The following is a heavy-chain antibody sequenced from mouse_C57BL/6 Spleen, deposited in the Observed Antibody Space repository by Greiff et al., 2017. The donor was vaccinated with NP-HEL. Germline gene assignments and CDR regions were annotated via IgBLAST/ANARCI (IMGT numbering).Heavy chain of an antibody. CDR3: ARSYGSSLFDY. D-gene: IGHD1-1*01. CDR1: GYTFTSYW. CDR2: IHPNSGST. V-gene: IGHV1-64*01. J-gene: IGHJ2*01. Sequence: QVQLQQPGAELVKPGASVKLSCKASGYTFTSYWMHWVKQRPGQGLEWIGMIHPNSGSTNYNEKFKSKATLTVDKSSSTAYMQLSSLTSEDSAVYYCARSYGSSLFDYWGQGTTLTVSS.